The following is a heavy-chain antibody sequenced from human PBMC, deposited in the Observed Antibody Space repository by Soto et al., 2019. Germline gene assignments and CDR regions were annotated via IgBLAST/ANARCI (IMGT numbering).Heavy chain of an antibody. D-gene: IGHD6-19*01. J-gene: IGHJ6*02. V-gene: IGHV3-23*01. CDR3: AKSQALAGRSYFYYGIDV. Sequence: EVHLLESGGGLVQPGGSLRVSCVISGLVSGSTFDNYAMNWVRQAPGKGLGWVSSTTGGGVTSYYADSVRGRFTISRDNSKNTLYLQLNSLRAEDTAVYYCAKSQALAGRSYFYYGIDVWGQGTTVTVSS. CDR2: TTGGGVTS. CDR1: GLVSGSTFDNYA.